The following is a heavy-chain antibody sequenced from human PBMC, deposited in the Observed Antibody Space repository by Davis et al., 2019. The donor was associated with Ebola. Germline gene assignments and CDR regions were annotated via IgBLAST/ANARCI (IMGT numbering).Heavy chain of an antibody. D-gene: IGHD4-17*01. CDR1: GYIFTSYA. CDR2: INAGNGDT. V-gene: IGHV1-3*01. CDR3: ARGDGFRGTVTREYYYYGMDV. Sequence: ASVKVSCKASGYIFTSYAMHWVRQAPGQRLEWMGWINAGNGDTKYSQNFRGRVTITRDTSASTAYMELSSLRSEDTAVYYCARGDGFRGTVTREYYYYGMDVWGQGTTVTVSS. J-gene: IGHJ6*02.